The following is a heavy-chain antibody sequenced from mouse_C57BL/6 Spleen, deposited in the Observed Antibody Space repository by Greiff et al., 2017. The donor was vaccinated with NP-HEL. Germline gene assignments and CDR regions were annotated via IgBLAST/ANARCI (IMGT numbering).Heavy chain of an antibody. CDR1: GFTFTDYY. Sequence: EVQRVESGGGLVQPGGSLSLSCAASGFTFTDYYMSWVRQPPGKALEWLGFIRNKANGYTTEYSASVKGRFTISRDNSQSILYLQMNALRAEDSATYYCARDSYYFDYWGQGTTLTVSS. CDR2: IRNKANGYTT. V-gene: IGHV7-3*01. CDR3: ARDSYYFDY. J-gene: IGHJ2*01.